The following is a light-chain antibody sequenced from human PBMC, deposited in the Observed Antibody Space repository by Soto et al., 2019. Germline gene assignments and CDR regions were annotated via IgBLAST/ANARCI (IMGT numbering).Light chain of an antibody. J-gene: IGKJ2*01. Sequence: DIQMTQSPSSLSASVGDRVTLTCLASQSISLYLNWYQQKPGKAPKLLIYAASSLQSGVPSRFSGSGSGTDFTLTISSLQPEDFATYYCQQSYSTLYTFGQGTKLEIE. CDR1: QSISLY. V-gene: IGKV1-39*01. CDR2: AAS. CDR3: QQSYSTLYT.